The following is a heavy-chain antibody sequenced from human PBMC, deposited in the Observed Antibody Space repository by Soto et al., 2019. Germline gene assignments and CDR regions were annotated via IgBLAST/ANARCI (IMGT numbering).Heavy chain of an antibody. CDR1: GFTFSSYW. CDR2: IKQDGSEK. CDR3: ARVVWYSSSTFDY. Sequence: HPGGSLRLSCAASGFTFSSYWMSWVRQAPGKGLEWVANIKQDGSEKYYVDSVKGRFTISRDNAKNSLYLQMNSLRAEDTAVYYCARVVWYSSSTFDYWGQGTLVTVSS. J-gene: IGHJ4*02. D-gene: IGHD6-6*01. V-gene: IGHV3-7*03.